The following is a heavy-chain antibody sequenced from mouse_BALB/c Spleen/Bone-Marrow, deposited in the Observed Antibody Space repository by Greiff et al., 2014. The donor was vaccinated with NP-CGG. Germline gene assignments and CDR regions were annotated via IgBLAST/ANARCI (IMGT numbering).Heavy chain of an antibody. CDR1: GYTFTSYW. Sequence: VQLQQSGAELARPGASVKLSCKASGYTFTSYWMQWVKQRPGQGLEWIGAIYPGDGDTRYTQKFKGKATLTADKSSSTAYMQLSSLASEDSAVYYCARGDYDYDDWFAYWDQGTLVTVSA. V-gene: IGHV1-87*01. CDR2: IYPGDGDT. D-gene: IGHD2-4*01. J-gene: IGHJ3*01. CDR3: ARGDYDYDDWFAY.